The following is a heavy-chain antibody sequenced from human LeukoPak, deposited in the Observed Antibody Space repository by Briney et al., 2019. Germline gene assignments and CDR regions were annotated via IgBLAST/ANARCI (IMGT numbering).Heavy chain of an antibody. CDR1: GGSISSSSYY. J-gene: IGHJ4*02. CDR2: IYYSGST. CDR3: ARRLGVPAD. Sequence: PSETLSLTCTVSGGSISSSSYYWGWIRQPPGKGLEWIGSIYYSGSTYYNLSLKSRVTISVDTSKNQFSLKLSSVTAADTAVYYCARRLGVPADWGQGTLVTVSS. V-gene: IGHV4-39*01. D-gene: IGHD2-8*01.